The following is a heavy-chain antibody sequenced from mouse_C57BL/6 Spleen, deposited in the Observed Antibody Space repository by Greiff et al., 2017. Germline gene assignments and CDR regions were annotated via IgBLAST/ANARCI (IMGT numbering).Heavy chain of an antibody. J-gene: IGHJ3*01. Sequence: EVQLQQSGPGMVKPSQSLSLTCTVTGYSITSGYDWHWIRHFPGNKLEWMGYISYSGSTNYNPSLKSRISITHDTSKNPFFLKLNSVTTEDTATYYCARFDGYYAWFAYWGQGTLVTVSA. D-gene: IGHD2-3*01. CDR1: GYSITSGYD. CDR3: ARFDGYYAWFAY. CDR2: ISYSGST. V-gene: IGHV3-1*01.